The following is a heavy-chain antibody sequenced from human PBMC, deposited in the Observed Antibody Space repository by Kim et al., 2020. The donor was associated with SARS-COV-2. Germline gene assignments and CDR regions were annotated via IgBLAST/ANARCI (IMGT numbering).Heavy chain of an antibody. CDR3: TQGFGYSMDV. CDR2: GPV. D-gene: IGHD5-18*01. Sequence: GPVEYAPPVKGRFTIARDDTKNTMYLQMNSLKSEDTDVYYCTQGFGYSMDVWGQGTTVTVSS. V-gene: IGHV3-15*01. J-gene: IGHJ6*02.